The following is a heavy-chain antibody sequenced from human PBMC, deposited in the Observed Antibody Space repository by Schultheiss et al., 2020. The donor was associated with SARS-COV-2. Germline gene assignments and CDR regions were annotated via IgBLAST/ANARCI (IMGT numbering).Heavy chain of an antibody. CDR1: GFTFGDYA. D-gene: IGHD3-22*01. V-gene: IGHV3-23*01. CDR3: AKDVYYYDSSGYYSADAFDI. Sequence: GESLKISCSASGFTFGDYAMSWVRQAPGKGLEWVSAISGSGGSTYYADSVKGRFTISRDNSKNTLYLQMNSLRAEDTAVYYCAKDVYYYDSSGYYSADAFDIWGQGTMVTVSS. J-gene: IGHJ3*02. CDR2: ISGSGGST.